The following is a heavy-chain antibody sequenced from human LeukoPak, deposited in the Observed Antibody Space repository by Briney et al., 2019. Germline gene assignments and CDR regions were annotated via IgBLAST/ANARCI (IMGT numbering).Heavy chain of an antibody. CDR2: IKQDGIDK. V-gene: IGHV3-7*01. J-gene: IGHJ4*02. D-gene: IGHD3-10*01. Sequence: QTGGSLRLSCAAPGFTFSNYWMNWVRQAPGKGLEWAANIKQDGIDKYYVDSVKGRFTISRNNANNFLYLQMNSLRAEDTAVYYCARGLRFGESPFDYWGQGTLVTVSS. CDR1: GFTFSNYW. CDR3: ARGLRFGESPFDY.